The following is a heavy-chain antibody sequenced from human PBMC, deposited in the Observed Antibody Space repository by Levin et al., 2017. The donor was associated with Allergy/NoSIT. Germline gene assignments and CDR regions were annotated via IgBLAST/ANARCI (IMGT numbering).Heavy chain of an antibody. J-gene: IGHJ6*02. CDR1: GGSFSGYY. CDR2: INHSGST. Sequence: SETLSLTCAVYGGSFSGYYWSWIRQPPGKGLEWIGEINHSGSTNYNPSLKSRVTISVDTSKNQFSLKLSSVTAADTAVYYCARSQGRATPWHYYYYYGMDVWGQGTTVTVSS. D-gene: IGHD2-15*01. V-gene: IGHV4-34*01. CDR3: ARSQGRATPWHYYYYYGMDV.